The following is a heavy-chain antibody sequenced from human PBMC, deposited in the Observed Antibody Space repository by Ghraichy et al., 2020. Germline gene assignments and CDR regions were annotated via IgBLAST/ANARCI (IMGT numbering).Heavy chain of an antibody. CDR2: IYPGDSDT. CDR3: ARVQRGQAYCGADCYSQDYYYYYYMDV. Sequence: GESLNISCKGSGYSFTSYWINWVRQMPGKGLEWMGSIYPGDSDTRYSPSFQGQVTISADKSISTAYLQWSSLKASDTAMYYCARVQRGQAYCGADCYSQDYYYYYYMDVWGKGTTVTVSS. V-gene: IGHV5-51*01. J-gene: IGHJ6*03. D-gene: IGHD2-21*01. CDR1: GYSFTSYW.